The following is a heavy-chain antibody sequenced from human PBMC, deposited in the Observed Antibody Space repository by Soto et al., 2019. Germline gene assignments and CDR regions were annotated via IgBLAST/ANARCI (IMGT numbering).Heavy chain of an antibody. J-gene: IGHJ4*02. V-gene: IGHV1-3*01. Sequence: GASVKVSCKASGYTFTSYAMHWVRQAPGQRLEWMGWINAGNGNTKYSQKFQGRVTITRDTSASTAYMELSSLRSEDTAVYYCARGSRVLVRGVISGYFDYWGQGTLVTVSS. D-gene: IGHD3-10*01. CDR1: GYTFTSYA. CDR2: INAGNGNT. CDR3: ARGSRVLVRGVISGYFDY.